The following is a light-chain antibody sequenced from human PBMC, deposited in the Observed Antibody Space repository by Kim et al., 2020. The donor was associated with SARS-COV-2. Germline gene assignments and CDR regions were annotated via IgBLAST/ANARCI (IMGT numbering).Light chain of an antibody. J-gene: IGLJ2*01. V-gene: IGLV3-19*01. CDR2: GKS. CDR1: SLRNYY. CDR3: NSRDSNTTPLV. Sequence: SSELTQDPAVSVALGQTVRITCQGDSLRNYYASWYQQKPGQAPVVVIYGKSNRLSGIPDRFSGSNSGDTASLTITGAQAEDEADYYCNSRDSNTTPLVFG.